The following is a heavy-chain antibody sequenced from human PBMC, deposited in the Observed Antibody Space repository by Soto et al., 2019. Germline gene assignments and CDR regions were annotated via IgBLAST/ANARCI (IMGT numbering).Heavy chain of an antibody. CDR2: INPKSGGT. CDR1: GDTFTAYY. D-gene: IGHD3-22*01. CDR3: ARDPREGRDYESGGYYYTGGNWFDP. V-gene: IGHV1-2*02. Sequence: APVKVSCKASGDTFTAYYRHWVRQAHGQGVEWMGWINPKSGGTNYAPKFQGRVSMTRDTSISTAHMELSGLRSDDTAMYYCARDPREGRDYESGGYYYTGGNWFDPWGRGTLVTVSS. J-gene: IGHJ5*02.